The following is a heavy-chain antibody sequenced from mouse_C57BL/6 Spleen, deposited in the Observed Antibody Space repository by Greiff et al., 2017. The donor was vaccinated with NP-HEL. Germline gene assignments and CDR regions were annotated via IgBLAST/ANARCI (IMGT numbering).Heavy chain of an antibody. Sequence: QVQLQQSGAELVRPGSSVKLSCKASGYTFTSYWMHWVKQRPIQGLEWIGNIDPSDSETHYNQKFKDKATLTVDKSSSTAYMQLSSLTSEDSAVYYCASTMVTTGPYYYAMDYWGQGTSVTVSS. D-gene: IGHD2-2*01. CDR2: IDPSDSET. J-gene: IGHJ4*01. V-gene: IGHV1-52*01. CDR3: ASTMVTTGPYYYAMDY. CDR1: GYTFTSYW.